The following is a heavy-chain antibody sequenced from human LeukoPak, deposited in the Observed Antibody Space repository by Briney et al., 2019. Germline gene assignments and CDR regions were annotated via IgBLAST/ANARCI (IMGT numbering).Heavy chain of an antibody. CDR1: GFTFSSYG. V-gene: IGHV3-33*01. D-gene: IGHD2-2*01. CDR3: ARESAAGITSCYLPY. J-gene: IGHJ4*02. Sequence: GRSLRLSCAASGFTFSSYGMHWVRQAPGKGLEWVAVIWYDGSNKYYADSVKGRFTISRDNSKNTLYLQMNSLRAEDTAVYYCARESAAGITSCYLPYWGQGTLVTVSS. CDR2: IWYDGSNK.